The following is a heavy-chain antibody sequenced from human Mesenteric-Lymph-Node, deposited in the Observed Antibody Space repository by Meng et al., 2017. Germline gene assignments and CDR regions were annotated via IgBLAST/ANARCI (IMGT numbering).Heavy chain of an antibody. V-gene: IGHV6-1*01. CDR2: TYYKSKWYN. CDR3: ARGYGPIHSEYNFDY. Sequence: QVQLQQSGPGLVKPSQTLSLTCSISGDSVSTNSAAWNWIRQSPSGGLEWLGRTYYKSKWYNDYAESVKSRMTINPDTSKNQFSLQLNSVTPEDTAVYYCARGYGPIHSEYNFDYWGQGTLVTVSS. D-gene: IGHD1-26*01. CDR1: GDSVSTNSAA. J-gene: IGHJ4*02.